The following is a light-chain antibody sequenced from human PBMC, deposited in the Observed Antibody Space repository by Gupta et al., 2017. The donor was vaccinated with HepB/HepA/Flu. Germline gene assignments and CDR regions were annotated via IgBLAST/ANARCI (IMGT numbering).Light chain of an antibody. Sequence: SALTQPASVSSSPGQSITISCTGTSSDVGCYNYVCCYQQHPGKAHKLMIYDVSKRPAGVASRFAGSYAGNTASLTISGLQAEDDAEYYCSADTSSSSFVFGGGIKLTVL. CDR3: SADTSSSSFV. CDR1: SSDVGCYNY. J-gene: IGLJ2*01. V-gene: IGLV2-14*01. CDR2: DVS.